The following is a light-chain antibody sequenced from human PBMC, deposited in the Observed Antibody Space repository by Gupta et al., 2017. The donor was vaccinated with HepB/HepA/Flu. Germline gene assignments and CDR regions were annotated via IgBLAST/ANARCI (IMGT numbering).Light chain of an antibody. Sequence: EVVMTQSPATLSVSPGERATLSCRASQSVSSNLAWYQQKPGQAPRLLIYVASTRATGVPGRFSGSGSGTXFTLTIXSRQSEDFAVYYCQQDNRWPLTFGXGTKLEIK. CDR3: QQDNRWPLT. V-gene: IGKV3-15*01. CDR1: QSVSSN. CDR2: VAS. J-gene: IGKJ1*01.